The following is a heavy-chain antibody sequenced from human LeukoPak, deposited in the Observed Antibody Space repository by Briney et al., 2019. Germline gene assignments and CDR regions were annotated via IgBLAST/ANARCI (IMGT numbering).Heavy chain of an antibody. CDR1: GGTFSSYA. J-gene: IGHJ4*02. CDR3: ARMDYYGSGSYPYYFDY. Sequence: SVKVSCKASGGTFSSYAISWVRQAPGQGLEWMGGIIPIFGTANYAQKFQGRVTITTDESTSTAYMELSGLRSEDTAVYYCARMDYYGSGSYPYYFDYWGQGTLVTVSS. V-gene: IGHV1-69*05. CDR2: IIPIFGTA. D-gene: IGHD3-10*01.